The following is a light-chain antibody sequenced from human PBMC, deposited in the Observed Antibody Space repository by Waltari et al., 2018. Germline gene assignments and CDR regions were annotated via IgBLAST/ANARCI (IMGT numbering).Light chain of an antibody. J-gene: IGKJ2*01. Sequence: DIVLTQSPATLSLSPGDRATLTSWASQRFGYYLAWYQQRPGQAPRLLIYDSSNRATGIPARFSGSGFGTDFTLTISSLEPEDSAVYYCQQRTSNWPPGYSFGQGTKLEI. CDR2: DSS. V-gene: IGKV3-11*01. CDR1: QRFGYY. CDR3: QQRTSNWPPGYS.